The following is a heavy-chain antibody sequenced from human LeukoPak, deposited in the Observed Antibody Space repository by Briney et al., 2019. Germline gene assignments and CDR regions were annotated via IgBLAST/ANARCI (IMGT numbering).Heavy chain of an antibody. D-gene: IGHD3-10*01. CDR2: ISSNGGST. V-gene: IGHV3-64D*06. CDR3: VINYYGSGSYYRRLDY. CDR1: GFTFSSYA. J-gene: IGHJ4*02. Sequence: PGGSLRLSCSASGFTFSSYAMHWVRQAPGKGLEYVSAISSNGGSTYYADSVKGRFTISRDNSKNTPYLQMSSLRAEDTAVYYCVINYYGSGSYYRRLDYWGQGTLVTVSS.